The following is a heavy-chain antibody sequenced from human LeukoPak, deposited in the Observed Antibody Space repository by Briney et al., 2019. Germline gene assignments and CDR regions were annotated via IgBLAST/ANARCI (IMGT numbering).Heavy chain of an antibody. CDR3: ASLGALRS. CDR2: ISYSGAN. V-gene: IGHV4-39*01. J-gene: IGHJ5*02. D-gene: IGHD3-16*01. CDR1: GGSVISSSYY. Sequence: SETLSLTCTVSGGSVISSSYYWGWIRQPPGKGLEWIGSISYSGANYNNPSLKSRVSISIDTSKNQFSVKLTSVTAADTAMYYCASLGALRSWGQGILVTVSS.